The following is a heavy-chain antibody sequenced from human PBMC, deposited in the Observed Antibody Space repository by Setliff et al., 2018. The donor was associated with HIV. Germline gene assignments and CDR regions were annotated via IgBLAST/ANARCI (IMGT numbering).Heavy chain of an antibody. D-gene: IGHD2-15*01. CDR2: IIPIFGTA. CDR1: GGTFSSYA. CDR3: ASPGPNYGGSAFDI. V-gene: IGHV1-69*05. Sequence: SVEVSCKASGGTFSSYAISWVRQAPGQGLEWMGGIIPIFGTANYAQKFQGRVTITTDESTSTAYMELSSLRSEDTAVYYCASPGPNYGGSAFDIWGQGTMVTVSS. J-gene: IGHJ3*02.